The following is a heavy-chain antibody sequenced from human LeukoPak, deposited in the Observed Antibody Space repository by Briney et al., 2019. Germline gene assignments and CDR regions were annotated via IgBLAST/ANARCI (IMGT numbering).Heavy chain of an antibody. CDR1: GYNFTTYG. CDR3: ARARYCSGGSCYAEY. D-gene: IGHD2-15*01. J-gene: IGHJ4*02. Sequence: GESLKISCKVSGYNFTTYGIGWVRQMPGKGLEWMGIIYPGDSDTRYSPSFQGQVTISADKSISTAYLQWSSLKASDTAMYYCARARYCSGGSCYAEYWGQGTLVTVSS. CDR2: IYPGDSDT. V-gene: IGHV5-51*01.